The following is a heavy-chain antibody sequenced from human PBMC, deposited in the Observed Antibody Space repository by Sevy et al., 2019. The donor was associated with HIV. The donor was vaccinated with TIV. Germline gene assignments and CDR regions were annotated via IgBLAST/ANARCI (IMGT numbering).Heavy chain of an antibody. D-gene: IGHD2-15*01. J-gene: IGHJ4*02. V-gene: IGHV4-30-4*01. CDR2: IYYSGST. CDR1: GGSISSGDYY. CDR3: ARTKYCTGGNCYFYFDS. Sequence: SETLSLTCNVSGGSISSGDYYWSWIRQPPGKGLEWIGYIYYSGSTYNSPSLKGRVTISVDTSKNQLSLKLSSVTAADTAVYYCARTKYCTGGNCYFYFDSWGQGTLVTVSS.